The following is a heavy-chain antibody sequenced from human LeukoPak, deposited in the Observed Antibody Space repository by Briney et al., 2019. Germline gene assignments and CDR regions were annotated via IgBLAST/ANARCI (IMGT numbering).Heavy chain of an antibody. CDR3: ARLDSGGYFQH. V-gene: IGHV4-34*01. CDR2: INHSGST. Sequence: PSETLSLTCAVYGGSFSGYYWSWIRQPPGKGLEWIGEINHSGSTNYNPSLKSRVTISVDTSKNQFSLKLSSVTAADTAVYYCARLDSGGYFQHWGQATLVTVSS. CDR1: GGSFSGYY. J-gene: IGHJ1*01. D-gene: IGHD4-17*01.